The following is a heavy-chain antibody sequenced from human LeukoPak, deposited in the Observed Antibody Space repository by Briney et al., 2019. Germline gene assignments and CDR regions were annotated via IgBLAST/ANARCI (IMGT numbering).Heavy chain of an antibody. J-gene: IGHJ4*02. Sequence: GGSLRLSCAASGFTFSSYSMNWVRQAPGQGLEWVSVISDSGSLTYYADSVKGRFTISRDNSKNTLFLQMNSLRAEDTAVYYCAKDARRTNGWYFFDYWGQGTLVTVSS. CDR1: GFTFSSYS. V-gene: IGHV3-23*01. CDR2: ISDSGSLT. D-gene: IGHD6-19*01. CDR3: AKDARRTNGWYFFDY.